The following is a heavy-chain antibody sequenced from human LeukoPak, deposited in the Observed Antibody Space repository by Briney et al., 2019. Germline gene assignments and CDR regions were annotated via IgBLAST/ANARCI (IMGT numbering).Heavy chain of an antibody. CDR2: LSTTSNHI. Sequence: GGSLRLSCAASGFTFSIYSMDWVRQAPGKGLEWVSSLSTTSNHIYYADLVNGRVTISRDNAKNSMYLQMSSLRAEDTGVYYCARGSTIVQRRDAFDIWGQGTMVTVSS. CDR3: ARGSTIVQRRDAFDI. V-gene: IGHV3-21*01. CDR1: GFTFSIYS. D-gene: IGHD5-24*01. J-gene: IGHJ3*02.